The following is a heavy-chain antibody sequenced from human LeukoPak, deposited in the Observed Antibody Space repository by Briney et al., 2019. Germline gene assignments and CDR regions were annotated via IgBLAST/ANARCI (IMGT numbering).Heavy chain of an antibody. J-gene: IGHJ4*02. CDR1: GFTFSSYA. CDR2: IYYSGST. CDR3: ARGREEANFDY. Sequence: PGGSLRLSCAASGFTFSSYAMHWVRQAPGKGLEWIGYIYYSGSTKYNPSLKSRVTISADTSKNQFSLKLNSVTAADTAFYYCARGREEANFDYWGQGTLVTVSS. V-gene: IGHV4-59*01.